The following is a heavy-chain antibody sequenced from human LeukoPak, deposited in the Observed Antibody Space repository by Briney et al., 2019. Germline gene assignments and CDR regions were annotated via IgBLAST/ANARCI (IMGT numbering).Heavy chain of an antibody. CDR2: IYYSGST. CDR1: GSSTSSSSYY. Sequence: SETLSLTCTVSGSSTSSSSYYWGWIRQPPGKGLEWIGSIYYSGSTYYNPSLKSRVTISVDTSKNQFSLKLSSVTAADTAVYYCARVEYQLLYYFDYWGQGTLVTVSS. J-gene: IGHJ4*02. V-gene: IGHV4-39*01. CDR3: ARVEYQLLYYFDY. D-gene: IGHD2-2*01.